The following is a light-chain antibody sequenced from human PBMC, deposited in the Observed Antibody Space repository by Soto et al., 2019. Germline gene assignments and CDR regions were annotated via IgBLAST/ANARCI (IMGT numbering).Light chain of an antibody. J-gene: IGKJ1*01. V-gene: IGKV3-20*01. CDR1: QSVSSNF. CDR2: GAS. Sequence: EIVLTQSPGTLSLSPGERATLSCRASQSVSSNFLAWYQQKPGQAPRLLIYGASNRATGIPDKFNGSGSGTDFTLTISRLEPEDFAMYYCQQYGSSPRTFGQGTKMEIK. CDR3: QQYGSSPRT.